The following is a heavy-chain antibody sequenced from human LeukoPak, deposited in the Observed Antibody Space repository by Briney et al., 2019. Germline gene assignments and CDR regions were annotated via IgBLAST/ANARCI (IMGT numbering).Heavy chain of an antibody. D-gene: IGHD6-19*01. CDR1: GGSISSYY. Sequence: SSETLSLTCTVSGGSISSYYWSWIRQPPGKGLEWIGYIYYSGSTNYNPSLKSRVTISVDTSKNQFSLKLSSVTAADTAVYYCARRYSSGWYLDYWGQGTLVTVSS. V-gene: IGHV4-59*01. CDR2: IYYSGST. CDR3: ARRYSSGWYLDY. J-gene: IGHJ4*02.